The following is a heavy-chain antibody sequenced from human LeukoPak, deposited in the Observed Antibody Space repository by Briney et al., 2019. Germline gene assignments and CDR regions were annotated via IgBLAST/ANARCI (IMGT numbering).Heavy chain of an antibody. D-gene: IGHD6-13*01. Sequence: AGGSLRLSCEASGFTFRSYEMNWVRQAPGKGLEWISYISSSGTSIYYADSVKGRFTLSRDNAKNSLYLQMNSLRAEDTAVYYCARDAYSSSWLRLHYYTDVWGKGTTVTVSS. V-gene: IGHV3-48*03. CDR1: GFTFRSYE. CDR2: ISSSGTSI. CDR3: ARDAYSSSWLRLHYYTDV. J-gene: IGHJ6*03.